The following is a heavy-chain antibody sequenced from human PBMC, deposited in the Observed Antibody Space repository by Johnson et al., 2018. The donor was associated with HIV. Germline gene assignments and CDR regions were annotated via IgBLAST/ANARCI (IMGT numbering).Heavy chain of an antibody. CDR2: INNDGSIT. Sequence: VQLVESGGGLVQPGGSLRLSYAASGFTFTSHWMHWVRQGPGNGFVWVSRINNDGSITHYADSVKGRFTISRDNAKNTLFLEMNGLRVEDTAVYFCARDSSGGLDWGQGTMVTVS. V-gene: IGHV3-74*01. D-gene: IGHD6-19*01. J-gene: IGHJ3*01. CDR1: GFTFTSHW. CDR3: ARDSSGGLD.